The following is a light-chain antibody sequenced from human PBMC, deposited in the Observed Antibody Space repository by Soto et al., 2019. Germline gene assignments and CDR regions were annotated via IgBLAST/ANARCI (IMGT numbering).Light chain of an antibody. CDR1: SSNIGGNS. CDR2: DDN. Sequence: QSVLTQPPSVSAAPGQKVTISCSGSSSNIGGNSVSWYQQLPGTAPKLLIYDDNKRPSGIPDRFSGSKSGTSATLGITGFQTGDEADYYCGSWDSNPSAYVLATGTKVTV. V-gene: IGLV1-51*01. J-gene: IGLJ1*01. CDR3: GSWDSNPSAYV.